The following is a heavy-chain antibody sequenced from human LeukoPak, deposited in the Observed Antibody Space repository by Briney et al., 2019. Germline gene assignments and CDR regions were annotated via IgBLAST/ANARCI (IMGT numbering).Heavy chain of an antibody. CDR3: AGGRLPPYYFDY. Sequence: SETLSLTCAVYGGSFSGYYWSWIRQPPGKGLEWIGEINHSGSTNYNPSLKSRVNISVDTSKNQFSLKLSSVTAADTAVYYCAGGRLPPYYFDYWGQGTLVTVSS. CDR2: INHSGST. V-gene: IGHV4-34*01. J-gene: IGHJ4*02. D-gene: IGHD2-15*01. CDR1: GGSFSGYY.